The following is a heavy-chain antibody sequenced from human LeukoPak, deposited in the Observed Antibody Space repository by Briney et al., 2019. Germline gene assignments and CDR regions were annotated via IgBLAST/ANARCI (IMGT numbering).Heavy chain of an antibody. J-gene: IGHJ4*02. CDR2: ISGSGIST. V-gene: IGHV3-23*01. CDR3: VREDTPATANY. Sequence: QAGGSLRLSCAVSGLSFRSYALNWVRQGPGKGLEWVSGISGSGISTYYADSVKGRFTISRDNSKDTLFLQMHSLRPGDTAVYYCVREDTPATANYWGQGTLVTISS. CDR1: GLSFRSYA. D-gene: IGHD2-21*02.